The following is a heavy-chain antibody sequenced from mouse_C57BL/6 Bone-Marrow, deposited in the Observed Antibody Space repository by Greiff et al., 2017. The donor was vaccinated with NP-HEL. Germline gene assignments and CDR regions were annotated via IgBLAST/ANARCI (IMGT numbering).Heavy chain of an antibody. V-gene: IGHV2-2*02. CDR1: GFSLTNYG. CDR3: ARKENPLGTMDY. CDR2: IWSDGII. Sequence: QVQLQQSGPGLVQPSQSLSITCTVSGFSLTNYGVYWVRQSPGKGLEWLGVIWSDGIIDSIAPFISRLSISQDNSKSQVFFKMNSLQANDTAIYYCARKENPLGTMDYWGQGTSVTVSS. J-gene: IGHJ4*01.